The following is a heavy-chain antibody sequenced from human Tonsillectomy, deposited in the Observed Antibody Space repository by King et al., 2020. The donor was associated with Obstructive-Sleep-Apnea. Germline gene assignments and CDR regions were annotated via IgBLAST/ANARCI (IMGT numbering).Heavy chain of an antibody. D-gene: IGHD1-14*01. CDR1: GYTFTSYD. V-gene: IGHV1-8*01. CDR3: ARGSRTFDI. CDR2: MNPNGGNT. J-gene: IGHJ3*02. Sequence: VQLVESGAEVKKPGASVKVSCKASGYTFTSYDINWVRQAPGQGLEWMGWMNPNGGNTGYAQKFQGRVTMTRDTSMSTAYMELSSLRSEDAAVYYCARGSRTFDIWGQGTMVTVSS.